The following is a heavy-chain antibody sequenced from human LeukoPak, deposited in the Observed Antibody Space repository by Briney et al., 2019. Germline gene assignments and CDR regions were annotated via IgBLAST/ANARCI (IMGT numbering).Heavy chain of an antibody. V-gene: IGHV1-69*01. CDR1: GGTFSSYA. CDR2: IIPIFGTA. Sequence: SVKVSCKASGGTFSSYAISWVRQAPGQGLEWMGGIIPIFGTANYAQKFQGRVTITADESTSTAYMELSSLRSEDTAVYYCARESGPNGSGAFDIWGQGTMVTVSS. D-gene: IGHD3-10*01. CDR3: ARESGPNGSGAFDI. J-gene: IGHJ3*02.